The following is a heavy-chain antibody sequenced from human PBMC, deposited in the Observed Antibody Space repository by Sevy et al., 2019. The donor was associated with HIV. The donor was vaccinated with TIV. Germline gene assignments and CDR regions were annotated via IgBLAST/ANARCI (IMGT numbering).Heavy chain of an antibody. V-gene: IGHV4-34*01. Sequence: SETLSLTCAVYGGSFSGYYWSWIRQPPGKGLEWIGEINHRGSTNYNPSLKSRVTISVDTSKNQFSLKLSSVTAADTAVYYCARRSPNYYGSGSPRGFDYWGQGTLVTVSS. J-gene: IGHJ4*02. CDR1: GGSFSGYY. D-gene: IGHD3-10*01. CDR3: ARRSPNYYGSGSPRGFDY. CDR2: INHRGST.